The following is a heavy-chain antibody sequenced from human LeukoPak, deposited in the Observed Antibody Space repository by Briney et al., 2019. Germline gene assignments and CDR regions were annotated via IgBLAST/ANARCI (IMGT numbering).Heavy chain of an antibody. D-gene: IGHD5-12*01. J-gene: IGHJ3*02. V-gene: IGHV4-61*01. Sequence: TSETLSLTCTVSGGSVSSGSYYWSWIRQPPGKGLEWIGHIYYSGSTNYNPSLKSRVTISVDTSKNQFSLKLSSVTAADTAVYYCATEIVTTSAFDIWGQGTMVTVSS. CDR3: ATEIVTTSAFDI. CDR2: IYYSGST. CDR1: GGSVSSGSYY.